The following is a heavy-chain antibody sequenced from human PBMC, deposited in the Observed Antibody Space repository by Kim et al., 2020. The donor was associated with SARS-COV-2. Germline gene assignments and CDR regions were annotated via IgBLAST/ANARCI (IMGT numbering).Heavy chain of an antibody. J-gene: IGHJ3*02. D-gene: IGHD6-13*01. V-gene: IGHV3-30*18. CDR1: GFSFSDYG. CDR3: VKGPPRGTAYVSTWPYAFEI. Sequence: GGSLRLSCAASGFSFSDYGMHWVRQAPGKGLEWVAVISFDGKNKYYGDSVQGRFTISRDNSKNMVFLQMNSLRVEDTGVHYCVKGPPRGTAYVSTWPYAFEIWGQGAMVTVSS. CDR2: ISFDGKNK.